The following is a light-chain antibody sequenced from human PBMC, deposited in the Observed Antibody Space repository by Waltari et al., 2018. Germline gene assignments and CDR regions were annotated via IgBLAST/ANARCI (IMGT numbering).Light chain of an antibody. CDR2: DAS. Sequence: DIQMTQSPSTLSASVGDRVTITCRASQSVSSWLAWYRQKPGEAPKLLIYDASSLESGVPSRFSGSGSGTEFTITISSLQSDDFATYYCQQYRGLWTFGQGTRVEVK. J-gene: IGKJ1*01. CDR3: QQYRGLWT. CDR1: QSVSSW. V-gene: IGKV1-5*01.